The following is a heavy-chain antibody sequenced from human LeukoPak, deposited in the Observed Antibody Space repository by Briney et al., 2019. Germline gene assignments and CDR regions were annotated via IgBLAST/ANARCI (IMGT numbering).Heavy chain of an antibody. CDR1: GYTFTSYG. Sequence: ASVKVSCKASGYTFTSYGISWVRQAPGQGLEWMGWISAYNGNTNYAQKLQGRVTMTTDTSTSTAYMELRSLRSDDTAVYYCARVYYGSGSYYNHFDYWGQGTLVTVFS. CDR2: ISAYNGNT. V-gene: IGHV1-18*04. D-gene: IGHD3-10*01. CDR3: ARVYYGSGSYYNHFDY. J-gene: IGHJ4*02.